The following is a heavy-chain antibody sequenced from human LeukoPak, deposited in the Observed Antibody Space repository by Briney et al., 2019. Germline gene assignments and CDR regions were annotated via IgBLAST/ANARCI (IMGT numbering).Heavy chain of an antibody. CDR1: GYSISSGYY. CDR2: IYHSGST. D-gene: IGHD3-22*01. CDR3: ASSARYYEWFDP. Sequence: SETLSLTCTVSGYSISSGYYWGWIRQPPGKGLEWIGSIYHSGSTYYNPSLKSRVTISVDTSKNQFSLKLSSVTAADTAVYYCASSARYYEWFDPWGQGTLVTVSS. J-gene: IGHJ5*02. V-gene: IGHV4-38-2*02.